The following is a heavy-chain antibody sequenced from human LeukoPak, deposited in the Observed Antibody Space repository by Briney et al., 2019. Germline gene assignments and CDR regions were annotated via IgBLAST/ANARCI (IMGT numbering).Heavy chain of an antibody. J-gene: IGHJ6*02. D-gene: IGHD5-18*01. CDR1: GGTFSSYA. CDR2: IIPIFGTA. CDR3: ARDPRDVRQLRSQEVYYGMDV. Sequence: GSSVKVSCKASGGTFSSYAISWVRQAPGQGLEWMGGIIPIFGTANYAQKFQGRVTITADESTSTAYMELSSLRSEDTAVYYCARDPRDVRQLRSQEVYYGMDVWGQGTTVTVSS. V-gene: IGHV1-69*01.